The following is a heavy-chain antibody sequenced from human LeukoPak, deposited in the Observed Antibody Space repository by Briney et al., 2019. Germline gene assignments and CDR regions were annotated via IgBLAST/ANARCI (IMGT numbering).Heavy chain of an antibody. CDR3: TRGLEYSSTDAFDI. V-gene: IGHV3-21*01. CDR1: GITFSRHS. J-gene: IGHJ3*02. CDR2: IGSSRRYI. D-gene: IGHD6-6*01. Sequence: PGGSLRLSCEVSGITFSRHSMNWVRQAPGKGLEWVASIGSSRRYIYHADSVRGRFTISGDNAEESLYLEMNSLRVEDTAVYYCTRGLEYSSTDAFDIWGQGIMVTVSS.